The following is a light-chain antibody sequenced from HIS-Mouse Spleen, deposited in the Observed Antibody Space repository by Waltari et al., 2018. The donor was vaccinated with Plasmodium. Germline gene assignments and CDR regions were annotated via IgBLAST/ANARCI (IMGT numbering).Light chain of an antibody. Sequence: EIVLTQSPATLSLSPGERATLSCRASQSVSSYLAWYHQKPGQAPRLLIYDASNMATGIPARFSGSGSGTDFTLTISSLEPEDFAVYYCQQRSNWPITFGPGTKVDIK. CDR1: QSVSSY. CDR3: QQRSNWPIT. V-gene: IGKV3-11*01. CDR2: DAS. J-gene: IGKJ3*01.